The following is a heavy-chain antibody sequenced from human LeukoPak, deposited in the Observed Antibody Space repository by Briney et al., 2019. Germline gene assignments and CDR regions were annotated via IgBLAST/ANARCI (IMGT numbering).Heavy chain of an antibody. CDR2: ISYDGYNK. D-gene: IGHD6-19*01. V-gene: IGHV3-30*04. J-gene: IGHJ3*02. CDR1: GFTFSIYA. Sequence: GGSLRLSCAASGFTFSIYAMHWVRQAPGKGLEWVAVISYDGYNKYYADSVKGRFTISRDNSKNTLYLQMNSLRPEDTAVYYCAREAGSSGWYAPDIWGQGTMVTVSS. CDR3: AREAGSSGWYAPDI.